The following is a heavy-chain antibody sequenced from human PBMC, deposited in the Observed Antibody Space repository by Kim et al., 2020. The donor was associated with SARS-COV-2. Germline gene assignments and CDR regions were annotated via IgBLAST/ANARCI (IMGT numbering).Heavy chain of an antibody. Sequence: LNRRVTISGDTAKNQFSLKLSAVTAADTAVYYCARRLQYYYDRSGSPFDYWGQGTLVTVSS. J-gene: IGHJ4*02. D-gene: IGHD3-22*01. CDR3: ARRLQYYYDRSGSPFDY. V-gene: IGHV4-39*01.